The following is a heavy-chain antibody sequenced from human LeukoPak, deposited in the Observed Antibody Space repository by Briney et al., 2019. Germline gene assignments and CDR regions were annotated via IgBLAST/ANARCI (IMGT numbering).Heavy chain of an antibody. D-gene: IGHD3-16*02. CDR3: ARHYYDYVWGSYLQPLLNYFDY. J-gene: IGHJ4*02. V-gene: IGHV4-34*01. CDR2: INHSGST. Sequence: SSETLSLTCAVYGGSFSGYYWSWLRQPPGKGLEWIGEINHSGSTNYNPSLKSRVTISVDTSKNQFSLKLSSVTAADTAVYYCARHYYDYVWGSYLQPLLNYFDYWGQGTLVTVSS. CDR1: GGSFSGYY.